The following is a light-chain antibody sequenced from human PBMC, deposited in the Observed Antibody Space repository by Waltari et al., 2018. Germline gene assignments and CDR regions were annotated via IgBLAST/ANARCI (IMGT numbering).Light chain of an antibody. Sequence: QSVLAQPPSVSGPPGQRVTIFCSGGSSNLGVNVVNWYQPLPGTSPRLLIFTNDQRPSGVPDRFSGSKSGTSASLAISGLQSEDEGHYYCAVWDDNLSGVVFGAGTQVTVL. V-gene: IGLV1-44*01. CDR3: AVWDDNLSGVV. CDR1: SSNLGVNV. J-gene: IGLJ1*01. CDR2: TND.